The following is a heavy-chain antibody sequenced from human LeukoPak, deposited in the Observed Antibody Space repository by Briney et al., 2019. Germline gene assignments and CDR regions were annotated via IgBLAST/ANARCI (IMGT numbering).Heavy chain of an antibody. CDR3: ASLGSRDF. CDR1: GASISSNNYW. J-gene: IGHJ4*02. Sequence: SETLSLTCTVSGASISSNNYWWDWIRQPAGKGLEWIGRVYTGSANYNPSLKSRVDISVDTSKNHFSLKLTSVTAADTGVYYCASLGSRDFWGQGTLVTVSS. V-gene: IGHV4-61*02. D-gene: IGHD3-10*01. CDR2: VYTGSA.